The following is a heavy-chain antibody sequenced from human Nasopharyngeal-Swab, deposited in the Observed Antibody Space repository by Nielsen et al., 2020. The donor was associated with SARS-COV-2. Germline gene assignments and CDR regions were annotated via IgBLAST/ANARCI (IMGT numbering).Heavy chain of an antibody. V-gene: IGHV3-11*05. Sequence: GGSLRLSCAASGFTFSDYYMSWIRRAPGKGLEWVSYISSSSSYTNYADSVKGRFTISRDNAKNSLYLQMNSLRAEDTAVYYCARDSMPHCSSTSCRKYGMDVWGQGTTVTVSS. CDR1: GFTFSDYY. D-gene: IGHD2-2*01. CDR2: ISSSSSYT. J-gene: IGHJ6*02. CDR3: ARDSMPHCSSTSCRKYGMDV.